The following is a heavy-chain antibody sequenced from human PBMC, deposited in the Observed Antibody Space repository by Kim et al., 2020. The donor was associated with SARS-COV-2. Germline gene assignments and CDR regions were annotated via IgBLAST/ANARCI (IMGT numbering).Heavy chain of an antibody. CDR3: ARLAAAGTYYYYYGMDV. CDR2: ISSSGSTI. J-gene: IGHJ6*02. Sequence: GGSLRLSCAASGFTFSSYEMNWVRQAPGKGLEWVSYISSSGSTIYYADSVKGRFTISRDNAKNSLYLQMNSLRAEDTAVYYCARLAAAGTYYYYYGMDVWGQGTTVTVSS. CDR1: GFTFSSYE. D-gene: IGHD6-13*01. V-gene: IGHV3-48*03.